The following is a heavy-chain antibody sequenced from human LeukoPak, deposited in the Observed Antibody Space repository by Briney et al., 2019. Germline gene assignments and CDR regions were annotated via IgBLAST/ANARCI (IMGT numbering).Heavy chain of an antibody. J-gene: IGHJ5*02. CDR2: IIPILGIA. Sequence: SVKVSCRASGGTFSSYAISWVRQAPGQGLEWMGRIIPILGIANYAQKFQGRVTITADKSTSTAYMELSSLRSEDTAVYYCASEMATVPWGQGTLVTVSS. D-gene: IGHD5-24*01. CDR1: GGTFSSYA. V-gene: IGHV1-69*04. CDR3: ASEMATVP.